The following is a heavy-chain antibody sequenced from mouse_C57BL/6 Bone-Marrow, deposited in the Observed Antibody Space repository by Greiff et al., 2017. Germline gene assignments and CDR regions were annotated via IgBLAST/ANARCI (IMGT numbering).Heavy chain of an antibody. D-gene: IGHD1-2*01. CDR1: GYTFTSYW. V-gene: IGHV1-55*01. J-gene: IGHJ3*01. CDR2: IYPGSGST. CDR3: ARMRDHYDAGFAY. Sequence: QVQLQQPGAELVKPGASVKMSCKASGYTFTSYWITWVKQRPGQGLEWIGDIYPGSGSTNYNEKFKSKATLTVATSSSTAYMQLSSRTSEDSAVYYCARMRDHYDAGFAYWGQGTLVTVSA.